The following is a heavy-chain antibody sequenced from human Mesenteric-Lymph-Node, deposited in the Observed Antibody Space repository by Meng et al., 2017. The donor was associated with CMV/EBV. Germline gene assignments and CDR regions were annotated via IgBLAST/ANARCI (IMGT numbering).Heavy chain of an antibody. V-gene: IGHV3-48*03. Sequence: GGSLRLSCVTSGFTFSSYEMNWVRQAPGKGLEWVSYISSSGSTIYYADSVKGRFTISRDNAKNSLYLQMNSLRAEDTAVYYCARGNWNYVYWGQGTLVTVSS. CDR3: ARGNWNYVY. CDR2: ISSSGSTI. D-gene: IGHD1-7*01. J-gene: IGHJ4*02. CDR1: GFTFSSYE.